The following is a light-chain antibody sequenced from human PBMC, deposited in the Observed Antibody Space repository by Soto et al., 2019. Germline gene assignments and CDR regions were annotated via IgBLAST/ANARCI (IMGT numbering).Light chain of an antibody. CDR3: QQRTKWPGWT. CDR2: DTS. Sequence: EIVLTQSPATLSLSPGERATLSCRASQSVSSYLAWYQQKPGQAPRLLIYDTSNRATGIPARFSGSGSGNDLTLTISRLEPEDFVVYYRQQRTKWPGWTFGQGTKLEIK. J-gene: IGKJ2*01. CDR1: QSVSSY. V-gene: IGKV3-11*01.